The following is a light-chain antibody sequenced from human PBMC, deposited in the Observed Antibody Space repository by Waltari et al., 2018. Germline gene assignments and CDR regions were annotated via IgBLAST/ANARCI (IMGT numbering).Light chain of an antibody. CDR3: QQTSSSPLT. V-gene: IGKV1-39*01. J-gene: IGKJ3*01. Sequence: DIQMTQSPSSLSASVGDRVTITGRASQSISSYLNWYQQKPGKAPKLLIYGASRLRGGAPSRFSGSRSGTDFTLTISSLQPEDFASYYCQQTSSSPLTFGPGTKLDIK. CDR1: QSISSY. CDR2: GAS.